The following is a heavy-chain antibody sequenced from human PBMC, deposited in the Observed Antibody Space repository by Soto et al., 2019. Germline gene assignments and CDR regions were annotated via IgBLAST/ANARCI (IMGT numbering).Heavy chain of an antibody. D-gene: IGHD3-22*01. CDR1: VYTFTSYG. V-gene: IGHV1-18*01. CDR3: AKRPAAYYYDSSPC. J-gene: IGHJ4*02. CDR2: ISDYNGNT. Sequence: ASVKVSCKASVYTFTSYGISWVRQAPGQGLEWMGWISDYNGNTNYAQKLQGRVTMTTDTSTSTAYMELRSLRSDDTVVYYCAKRPAAYYYDSSPCWGQGTLVTVSS.